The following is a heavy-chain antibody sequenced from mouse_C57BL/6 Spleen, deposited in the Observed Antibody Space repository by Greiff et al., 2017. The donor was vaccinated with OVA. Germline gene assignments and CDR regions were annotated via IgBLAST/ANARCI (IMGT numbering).Heavy chain of an antibody. CDR3: ATPLYEAMDY. CDR1: GYTFTDYY. CDR2: INPNNGGT. J-gene: IGHJ4*01. Sequence: VQLQQSGPELVKPGASVKISCKASGYTFTDYYMNWVKQSHGKSLEWIGDINPNNGGTSYTQKFTGKATLTVDKSYSTAYRELRSLTSEDSGVYYCATPLYEAMDYWCQGTSVTVSS. D-gene: IGHD1-1*01. V-gene: IGHV1-26*01.